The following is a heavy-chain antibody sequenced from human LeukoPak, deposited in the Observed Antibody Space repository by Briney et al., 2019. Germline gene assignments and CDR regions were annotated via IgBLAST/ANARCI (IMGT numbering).Heavy chain of an antibody. CDR2: IKQDGSEE. V-gene: IGHV3-7*01. J-gene: IGHJ6*02. CDR1: GFTFSSYW. D-gene: IGHD3-3*01. Sequence: GGSLRLSCAASGFTFSSYWMSWVRQAPGKGLEWVANIKQDGSEEYYVDSVKGRFTISRDNAKNSLYLQMNSLRAEDTAVYYCARDAYYDFWSGYFKFGYYYGMDVWGQGTTVTVSS. CDR3: ARDAYYDFWSGYFKFGYYYGMDV.